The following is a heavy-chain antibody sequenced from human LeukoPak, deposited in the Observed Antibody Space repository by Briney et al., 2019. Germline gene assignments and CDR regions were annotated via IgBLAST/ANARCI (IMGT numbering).Heavy chain of an antibody. V-gene: IGHV1-18*01. Sequence: ASVKVSCKASGYTFTSYGISWVRQAPGQGLEWMGWISAYNGNTNYAQKLQGRVAMTTDTSTSTAYMELRSLGSDDTAVYYCARVPVRYDILTGYYSDYWGQGTLVTVSS. D-gene: IGHD3-9*01. CDR2: ISAYNGNT. CDR3: ARVPVRYDILTGYYSDY. J-gene: IGHJ4*02. CDR1: GYTFTSYG.